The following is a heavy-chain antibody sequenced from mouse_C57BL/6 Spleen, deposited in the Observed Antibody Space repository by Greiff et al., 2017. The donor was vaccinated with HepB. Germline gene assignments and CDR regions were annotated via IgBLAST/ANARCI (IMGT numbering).Heavy chain of an antibody. V-gene: IGHV1-82*01. CDR3: ARYFLPWYFDV. J-gene: IGHJ1*03. CDR1: GYAFSSSW. CDR2: IYPGDGDT. Sequence: QVHVKQSGPELVKPGASVKISCKASGYAFSSSWMNWVKQRPGKGLEWIGRIYPGDGDTNYNGKFKGKATLTADKSSSTAYMQLSSLTSEDSAVYFCARYFLPWYFDVWGTGTTVTVSS.